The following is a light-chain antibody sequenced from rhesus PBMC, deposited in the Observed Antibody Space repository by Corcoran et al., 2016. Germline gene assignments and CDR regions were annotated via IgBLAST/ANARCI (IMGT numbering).Light chain of an antibody. Sequence: QPVLTQPTSLSASPGASARLTCTLNSGISVGSYRIFWYQQKPGSPPRYLLNYHTDSDEHQASGVPRRFSASKDVSANAGILFISGLQSGDEADYYCMLWHNNAYIFGPGTRLTVL. CDR2: YHTDSDE. V-gene: IGLV5-83*02. J-gene: IGLJ1*01. CDR3: MLWHNNAYI. CDR1: SGISVGSYR.